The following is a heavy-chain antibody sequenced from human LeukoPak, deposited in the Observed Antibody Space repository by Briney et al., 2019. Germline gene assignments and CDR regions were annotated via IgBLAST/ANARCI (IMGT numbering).Heavy chain of an antibody. J-gene: IGHJ4*02. CDR2: IRSKAYGGTT. CDR3: TRDQGTTYYDFWSGYQPLFDY. V-gene: IGHV3-49*04. Sequence: GGSLRLSCVASGFTFSNVWMNWVRQAPGKGLEWVGFIRSKAYGGTTEYAASVKGRFTISRDDSKSIAYLQMNSLKTEDTAVYYCTRDQGTTYYDFWSGYQPLFDYWGQGTLVTVSS. D-gene: IGHD3-3*01. CDR1: GFTFSNVW.